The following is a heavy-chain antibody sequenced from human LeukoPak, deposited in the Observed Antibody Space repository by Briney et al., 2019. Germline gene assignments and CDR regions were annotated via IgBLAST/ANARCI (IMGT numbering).Heavy chain of an antibody. D-gene: IGHD1-1*01. J-gene: IGHJ4*02. CDR1: GFSFSTSW. CDR2: IRKDGGEI. Sequence: PGGSRRLSCVASGFSFSTSWMTWVRQAPGKGLEWVANIRKDGGEIYYVDSVKGQFTISRDNTKNSLYLQMNSLRVEDTAVYYCARDGDSWNDFDHWGQGTLVTVSS. V-gene: IGHV3-7*01. CDR3: ARDGDSWNDFDH.